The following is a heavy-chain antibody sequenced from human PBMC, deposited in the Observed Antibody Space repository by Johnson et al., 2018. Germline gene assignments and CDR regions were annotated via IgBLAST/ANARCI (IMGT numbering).Heavy chain of an antibody. CDR1: GFTFDDYA. CDR2: ISWNSGSI. V-gene: IGHV3-9*01. D-gene: IGHD6-6*01. Sequence: EVQLVESGGGLVQPGRSLRLSCAASGFTFDDYAMHWVRQAPGKGLEWVSGISWNSGSIGYADSVKGRFTISRDNAKNSLYLQMTSLRAEDTALYYGAQSGYEYSSSLMGAFDIWGQGTMVTVSS. CDR3: AQSGYEYSSSLMGAFDI. J-gene: IGHJ3*02.